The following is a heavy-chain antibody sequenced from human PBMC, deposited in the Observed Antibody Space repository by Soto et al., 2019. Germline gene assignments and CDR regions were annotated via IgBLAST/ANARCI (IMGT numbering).Heavy chain of an antibody. CDR3: AADNLWGATTAFDI. J-gene: IGHJ3*02. CDR1: GYTFTSYD. D-gene: IGHD1-26*01. Sequence: ASLKVSCKASGYTFTSYDINWVRQVTGQGLEWMGWMNPNSGNTGYAQKFQGRVTMTRNTSISTAYMELSSLRSEDTAVYYCAADNLWGATTAFDIWGQGTMVTV. CDR2: MNPNSGNT. V-gene: IGHV1-8*01.